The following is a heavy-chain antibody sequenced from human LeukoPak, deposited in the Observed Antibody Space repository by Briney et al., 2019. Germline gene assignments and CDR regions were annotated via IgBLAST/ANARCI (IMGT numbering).Heavy chain of an antibody. Sequence: PGGSLRLSCTASGFTFGDYAMSWFRQAPGKGLEWVGFIRSKAYGGTTEYAASVKGRFTISRDDSKSIAYLQMNSLKTEDTAVYYCTRDPVTIKYYYYYYYMDVWGKGTTVTVSS. J-gene: IGHJ6*03. CDR2: IRSKAYGGTT. D-gene: IGHD3-10*01. CDR3: TRDPVTIKYYYYYYYMDV. CDR1: GFTFGDYA. V-gene: IGHV3-49*03.